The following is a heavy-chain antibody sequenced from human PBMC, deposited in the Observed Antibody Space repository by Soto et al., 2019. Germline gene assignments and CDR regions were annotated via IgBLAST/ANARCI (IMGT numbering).Heavy chain of an antibody. J-gene: IGHJ6*02. V-gene: IGHV3-30*18. CDR3: AKDVVVGATPGLGDYYYYYGMDV. CDR2: LSYDGSNK. Sequence: QVQLVASGGGVVQPGRSLRLSCAASGFTFSSYGMHWVRQATGKGLEWVAVLSYDGSNKYYADSVKGRFTISRDNSKNTLYMQMNSLRAEDTAVYYCAKDVVVGATPGLGDYYYYYGMDVWGQGTTVTVSS. CDR1: GFTFSSYG. D-gene: IGHD1-26*01.